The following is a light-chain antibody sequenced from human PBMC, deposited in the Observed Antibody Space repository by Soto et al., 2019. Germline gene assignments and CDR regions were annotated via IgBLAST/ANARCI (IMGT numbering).Light chain of an antibody. CDR3: CSYAGSPRYV. Sequence: QSALTQPRSVSGSPGQSVTISCTGTSSDVGGYNYVSWYQQHPGKAPKVMIYDVSERPSGVPDRFSGSKSGNTASLTISGLQAEDEAYYCCCSYAGSPRYVLGTGTKLTVL. J-gene: IGLJ1*01. CDR2: DVS. V-gene: IGLV2-11*01. CDR1: SSDVGGYNY.